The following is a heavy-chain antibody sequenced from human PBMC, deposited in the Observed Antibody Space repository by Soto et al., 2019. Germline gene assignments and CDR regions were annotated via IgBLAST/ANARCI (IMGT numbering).Heavy chain of an antibody. Sequence: GGSLRLSCAASGFTVSSNYMSWVRQAPGKGLEWVSVIYSGGSTYYADSVKGRFTISRDNSKNTLYLQMNSLRAEDTAVYYCARDGRWFGELLSDYWGQGTLVTVSS. V-gene: IGHV3-66*01. CDR2: IYSGGST. J-gene: IGHJ4*02. CDR1: GFTVSSNY. D-gene: IGHD3-10*01. CDR3: ARDGRWFGELLSDY.